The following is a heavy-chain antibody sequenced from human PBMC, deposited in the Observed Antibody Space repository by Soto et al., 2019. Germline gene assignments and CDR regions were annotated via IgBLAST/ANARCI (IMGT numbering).Heavy chain of an antibody. CDR1: GFTFSSSA. CDR2: ISDSGSRT. D-gene: IGHD1-1*01. J-gene: IGHJ5*02. Sequence: EEQLLESGGGLVQPGESLRLSCAASGFTFSSSAMTWVRQAPGKGLEWVSIISDSGSRTYYADSVRGRFTISRDNSKNTLYLQMNTLRAEDTALYYWAKSLNINWKNWFAPWGQGTLVTVSS. CDR3: AKSLNINWKNWFAP. V-gene: IGHV3-23*01.